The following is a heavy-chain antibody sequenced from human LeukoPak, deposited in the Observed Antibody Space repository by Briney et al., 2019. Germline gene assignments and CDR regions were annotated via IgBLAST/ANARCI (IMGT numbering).Heavy chain of an antibody. CDR2: IYYSGST. CDR3: ARDDSSGAVDP. CDR1: GGSISSYY. V-gene: IGHV4-59*01. J-gene: IGHJ5*02. D-gene: IGHD3-22*01. Sequence: SETLSLTCTVSGGSISSYYWSWIRQPPGKGLEWIGYIYYSGSTNYNPSLKSRVTISVDTSKNQFSLKLSSVTAADTAVYYCARDDSSGAVDPWGQGTLVTVSS.